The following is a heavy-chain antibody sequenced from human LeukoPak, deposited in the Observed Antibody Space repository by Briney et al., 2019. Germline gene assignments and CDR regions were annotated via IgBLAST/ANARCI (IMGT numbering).Heavy chain of an antibody. J-gene: IGHJ3*02. CDR3: ARDLERGNYAFDI. CDR2: IYYSGST. Sequence: SETLSLTCAVSGGSISSYYWSWIRQPPGKGLEWIGYIYYSGSTNYNPSLKSRVTISVDTSKNQFSLKLSSVTAADTAVYYCARDLERGNYAFDIWGQGTMVTVSS. CDR1: GGSISSYY. V-gene: IGHV4-59*01. D-gene: IGHD1-1*01.